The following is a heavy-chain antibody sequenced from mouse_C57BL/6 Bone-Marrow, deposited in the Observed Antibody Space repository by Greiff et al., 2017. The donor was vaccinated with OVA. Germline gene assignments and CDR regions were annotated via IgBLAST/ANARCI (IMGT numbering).Heavy chain of an antibody. Sequence: VQLQQPGAELVKPGASVKLSCKASGYTFTSYWMQWVKQRPGQGLEWIGEIDPSASYTNYNQKFKGKATLTVDPSSSTAYMQLRSRTSEDSAVYYWATVYDGYPYYFDDWGQGTTLTVSS. CDR1: GYTFTSYW. CDR2: IDPSASYT. D-gene: IGHD2-3*01. CDR3: ATVYDGYPYYFDD. J-gene: IGHJ2*01. V-gene: IGHV1-50*01.